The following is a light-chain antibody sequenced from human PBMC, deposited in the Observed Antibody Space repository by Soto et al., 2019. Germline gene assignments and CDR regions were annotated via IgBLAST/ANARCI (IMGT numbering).Light chain of an antibody. CDR3: QEYDSAPWT. Sequence: DIQMTQSPSSLSAFVGDRVTITCRASQGISNSLAWYQQKPGKVPKLLIYAASTLQSGVPSRFSGSGSGTDFTLTLSNLQPEDVANYYCQEYDSAPWTFGQGTKVEIK. J-gene: IGKJ1*01. CDR1: QGISNS. V-gene: IGKV1-27*01. CDR2: AAS.